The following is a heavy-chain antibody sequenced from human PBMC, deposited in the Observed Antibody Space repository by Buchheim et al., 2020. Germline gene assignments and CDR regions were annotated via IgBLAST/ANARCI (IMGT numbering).Heavy chain of an antibody. CDR1: GFTFSSYA. J-gene: IGHJ3*02. CDR2: IINSGGST. V-gene: IGHV3-23*01. Sequence: EVQLLESGGGLVQPGGSLRLSCAASGFTFSSYAMSWVRQAPGEGLEWVSTIINSGGSTYYADSVRGRFTISRDNSKNTPYLQMNSLRAEDTAIFYCAKLFRADPIDIWGQGT. CDR3: AKLFRADPIDI.